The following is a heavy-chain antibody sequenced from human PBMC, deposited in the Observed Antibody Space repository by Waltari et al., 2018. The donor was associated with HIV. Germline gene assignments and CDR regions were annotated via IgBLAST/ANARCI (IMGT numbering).Heavy chain of an antibody. Sequence: QVQLIPSGAEVKKPGASVRVSCQVFGYTLTELSMHWVRQAPGKGLEWMGGFDPEDDETIYAQKFQGRVTMTEDTSTDSAYMELSSLTSEDTAVYYCATGGGTTSIQLYDLDVWGQGTTVTVSS. CDR3: ATGGGTTSIQLYDLDV. J-gene: IGHJ6*02. D-gene: IGHD1-26*01. CDR2: FDPEDDET. V-gene: IGHV1-24*01. CDR1: GYTLTELS.